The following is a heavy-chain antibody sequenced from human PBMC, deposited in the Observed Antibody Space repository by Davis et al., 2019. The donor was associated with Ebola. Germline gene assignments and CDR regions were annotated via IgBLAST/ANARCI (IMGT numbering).Heavy chain of an antibody. CDR3: ARRADY. Sequence: GESLKISCAASGFTFSNYAMSWVRQAPGKGLEWVSGISGSGATTYYADSVKGRFTISRDNSKNTLYLQMNSLRADDTAVYYCARRADYWGQGTLVTVSS. CDR1: GFTFSNYA. CDR2: ISGSGATT. V-gene: IGHV3-23*01. J-gene: IGHJ4*02.